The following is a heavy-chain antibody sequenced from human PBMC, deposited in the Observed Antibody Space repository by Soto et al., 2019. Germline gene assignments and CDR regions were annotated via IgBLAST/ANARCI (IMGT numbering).Heavy chain of an antibody. V-gene: IGHV3-23*01. CDR2: ISGSGGST. CDR1: GFTFSSYA. CDR3: AKYVLWFGESLGWFDP. D-gene: IGHD3-10*01. Sequence: EMQLLESGGGLVQPGGSLRLSCAASGFTFSSYAMSWVRQAPWKGLEWVSAISGSGGSTYYADSVKGRFTISRDNSKNTLYLQMNSLRAEDTAVYYCAKYVLWFGESLGWFDPWGQGTLVTVSS. J-gene: IGHJ5*02.